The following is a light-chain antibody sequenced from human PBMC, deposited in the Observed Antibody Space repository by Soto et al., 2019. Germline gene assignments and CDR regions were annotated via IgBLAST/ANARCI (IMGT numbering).Light chain of an antibody. CDR3: QAYNCYSAS. J-gene: IGKJ1*01. CDR2: KAS. CDR1: QTISSW. V-gene: IGKV1-5*03. Sequence: DFQMTQSPSTLSGPVGDRVTITCRASQTISSWLAWYQQKPGKAPKLLIYKASTLKSGVPSRFSGSGSGTEFNFTISSLQPDDWATYYCQAYNCYSASVGQGTKVELK.